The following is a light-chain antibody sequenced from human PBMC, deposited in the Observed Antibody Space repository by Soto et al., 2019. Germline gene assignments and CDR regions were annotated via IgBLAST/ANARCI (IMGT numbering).Light chain of an antibody. CDR3: LQYDSLPPT. Sequence: DIQMTQSPSSLSASVGERVTITCQASHRISNYLNWYQQKPGTAPQLLIYDASNLETGVPSRFSGSGSGTDFTFTISRLQPEDIATCYCLQYDSLPPTFGQGTRLEMK. J-gene: IGKJ5*01. V-gene: IGKV1-33*01. CDR2: DAS. CDR1: HRISNY.